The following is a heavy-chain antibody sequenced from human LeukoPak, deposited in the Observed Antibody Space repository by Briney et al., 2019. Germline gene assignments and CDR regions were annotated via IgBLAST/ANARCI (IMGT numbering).Heavy chain of an antibody. Sequence: KTGGSLRLSCAASGYTFSSYSINWVRQAPGKGLEWVSSISFGSNYMYYADSVRGRFSISRDDARNSLYLQMDSLRGDDTAVYYCARLRRNSDRSGYYYYYDYWGQGTLVTVAS. V-gene: IGHV3-21*01. CDR3: ARLRRNSDRSGYYYYYDY. D-gene: IGHD3-22*01. J-gene: IGHJ4*02. CDR2: ISFGSNYM. CDR1: GYTFSSYS.